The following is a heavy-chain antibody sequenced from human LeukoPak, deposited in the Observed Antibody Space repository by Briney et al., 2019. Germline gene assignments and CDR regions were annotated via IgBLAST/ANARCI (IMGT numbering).Heavy chain of an antibody. D-gene: IGHD3-22*01. CDR2: INPSGGST. V-gene: IGHV1-46*01. CDR1: GYTFTSYY. CDR3: ASRRDYYDSSGYYLDWYFDL. J-gene: IGHJ2*01. Sequence: ASVKVSCKASGYTFTSYYMHWVRQAPGQGLEWMGIINPSGGSTSYAQKFQGGVTMTRDTSTSTVYMELSSLRSEDTAVYYCASRRDYYDSSGYYLDWYFDLWGRGTLVTVSS.